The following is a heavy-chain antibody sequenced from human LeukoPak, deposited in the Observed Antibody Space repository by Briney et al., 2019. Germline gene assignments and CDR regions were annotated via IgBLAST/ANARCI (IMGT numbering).Heavy chain of an antibody. J-gene: IGHJ6*03. D-gene: IGHD5-18*01. CDR1: GITFSSYA. CDR3: AKEGYSYGYYPHYMDV. Sequence: GGTLRLSCAASGITFSSYAMSWVRQAPGKGLEWVSAISGSGGSTYYADSVKGRFTISRDNSKNTLYLQMNSLRAEDTAVYYCAKEGYSYGYYPHYMDVWGKGTTVTVSS. V-gene: IGHV3-23*01. CDR2: ISGSGGST.